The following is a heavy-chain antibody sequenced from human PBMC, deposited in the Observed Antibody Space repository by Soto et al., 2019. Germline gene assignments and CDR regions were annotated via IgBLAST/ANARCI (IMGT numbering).Heavy chain of an antibody. CDR3: AKNGGSYYSFFGY. J-gene: IGHJ4*02. D-gene: IGHD1-26*01. V-gene: IGHV3-23*01. CDR1: GFTFSSYA. Sequence: EVQLLESGGGLVQPGGSLRLSCAASGFTFSSYAMSWVRQAPGKGLEWVSAISGSGGSTYYGDSVKGRFTISRDKSKNTMYLQMNSLVAEDTAVYYCAKNGGSYYSFFGYWGQGTLVTVSS. CDR2: ISGSGGST.